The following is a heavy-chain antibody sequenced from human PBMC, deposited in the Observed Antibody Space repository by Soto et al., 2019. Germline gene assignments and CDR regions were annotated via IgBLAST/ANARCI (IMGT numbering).Heavy chain of an antibody. CDR1: GFTFSSYA. V-gene: IGHV3-30-3*01. CDR2: ISYDGSNK. CDR3: ARDLNWSGYPAFDY. J-gene: IGHJ4*02. D-gene: IGHD3-3*01. Sequence: GGSLRLSCAASGFTFSSYAMHWVRQAPGKGLEWVAVISYDGSNKYYADSVKGRFTISRDNSKNTLYLQMNSLRAEDTAVYYCARDLNWSGYPAFDYWGQGTLVTVSS.